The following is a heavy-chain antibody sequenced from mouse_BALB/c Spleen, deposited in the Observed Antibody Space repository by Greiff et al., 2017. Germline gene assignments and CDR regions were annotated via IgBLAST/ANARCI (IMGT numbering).Heavy chain of an antibody. V-gene: IGHV1-87*01. D-gene: IGHD2-14*01. CDR2: IYPGDGDT. CDR1: GYTFTSYW. Sequence: QVQLQQSGAELARPGASVKLSCKASGYTFTSYWMQWVKQRPGQGLEWIGAIYPGDGDTRYTQKFKGKATLTADKSSSTAYMQLSSLASEDSAVYYCARNTTIGGMDYGGQGTSVTVSS. CDR3: ARNTTIGGMDY. J-gene: IGHJ4*01.